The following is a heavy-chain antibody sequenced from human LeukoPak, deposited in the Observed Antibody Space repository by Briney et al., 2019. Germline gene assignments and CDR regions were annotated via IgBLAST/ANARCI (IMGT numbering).Heavy chain of an antibody. Sequence: SETLSLTCTVSGGSISSYYWSWIRQPAGRGLEWIGRIYTSGSTNYNPSLKSRVTMSVDTSKNQFSLKLSSVTAADTAVYYCARDGYSSSWYLNDYWGQGTLVTVSS. D-gene: IGHD6-13*01. CDR2: IYTSGST. V-gene: IGHV4-4*07. CDR1: GGSISSYY. CDR3: ARDGYSSSWYLNDY. J-gene: IGHJ4*02.